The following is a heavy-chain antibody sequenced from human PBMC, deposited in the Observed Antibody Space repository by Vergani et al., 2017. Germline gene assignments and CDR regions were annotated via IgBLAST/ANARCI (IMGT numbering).Heavy chain of an antibody. CDR3: AKAPEGADWEASYFDY. Sequence: EVQLVESGGVVVQPGGSLRLSCAASGFTFDDYTMHWVRQAPGKGLEWVSLISWDGGSTYYADSVKGRFTISRDNSKNSLYLQMNSLRTEDTALYYCAKAPEGADWEASYFDYWGQGTLVTVSS. V-gene: IGHV3-43*01. J-gene: IGHJ4*02. CDR2: ISWDGGST. D-gene: IGHD3/OR15-3a*01. CDR1: GFTFDDYT.